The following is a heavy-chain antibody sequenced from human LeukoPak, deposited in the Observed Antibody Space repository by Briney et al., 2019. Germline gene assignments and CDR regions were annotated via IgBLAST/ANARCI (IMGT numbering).Heavy chain of an antibody. V-gene: IGHV4-4*07. CDR3: ARDLSSRGVISLDY. CDR1: GGSISNYY. D-gene: IGHD3-10*01. Sequence: SETLSLTCTVSGGSISNYYWSWIRQPAGKGLEWIGRIYSDGRTGYDLSLSSRLATSVDTSKNQFSLKLSSVTAADTAVYYCARDLSSRGVISLDYWGQGTLVTVSS. J-gene: IGHJ4*02. CDR2: IYSDGRT.